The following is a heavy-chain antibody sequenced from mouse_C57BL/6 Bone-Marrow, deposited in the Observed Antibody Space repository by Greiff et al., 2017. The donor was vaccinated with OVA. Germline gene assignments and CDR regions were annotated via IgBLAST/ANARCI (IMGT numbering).Heavy chain of an antibody. J-gene: IGHJ3*01. Sequence: QVQLQQSGAELVMPGASVKLSCKASGYTFTSYWMHWVKQRPGQGLEWIGEIDPSDSYTNYNQKFKGKSTLTVDKSSSTAYMQLSSLTSEDSAVYYCARLNYYGSSYDWFAYWGQGTLVTVSA. CDR1: GYTFTSYW. V-gene: IGHV1-69*01. CDR3: ARLNYYGSSYDWFAY. CDR2: IDPSDSYT. D-gene: IGHD1-1*01.